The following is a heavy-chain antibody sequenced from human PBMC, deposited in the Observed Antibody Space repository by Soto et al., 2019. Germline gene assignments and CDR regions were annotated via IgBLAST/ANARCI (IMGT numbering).Heavy chain of an antibody. CDR3: AKEAGYYDRSARR. CDR2: ISGSGGST. J-gene: IGHJ4*02. V-gene: IGHV3-23*01. D-gene: IGHD3-22*01. Sequence: EVQVLESGGGLVQPGGSMRLSCATYGFTCSSCAMSWVRQAPGKGMEWVSGISGSGGSTYYADSVKGRFTISRDNSKNTLYLQMNSLRAEDTAVYYCAKEAGYYDRSARRWGQGTLVKVSS. CDR1: GFTCSSCA.